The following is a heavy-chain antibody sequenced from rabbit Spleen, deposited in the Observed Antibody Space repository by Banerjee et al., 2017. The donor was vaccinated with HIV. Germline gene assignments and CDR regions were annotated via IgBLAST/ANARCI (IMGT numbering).Heavy chain of an antibody. CDR1: GVSFSFSNY. V-gene: IGHV1S40*01. CDR3: ARDLVAVIGWNFSL. J-gene: IGHJ3*01. Sequence: QSLEESGGGLVKPGGSLTLTCTASGVSFSFSNYMCWVRQAPGKGLEWIACVTAGAGNTYYASWAKGRVTISKTSSTTVTLQMTSLTAADTATYFCARDLVAVIGWNFSLWGQGTLVTVS. CDR2: VTAGAGNT. D-gene: IGHD1-1*01.